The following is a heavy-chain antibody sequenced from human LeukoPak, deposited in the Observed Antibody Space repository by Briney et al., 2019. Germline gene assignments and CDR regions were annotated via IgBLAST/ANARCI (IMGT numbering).Heavy chain of an antibody. V-gene: IGHV3-74*01. CDR3: ARDREDIVENFDY. D-gene: IGHD2-15*01. Sequence: GSLRLSCAASGFTFSNYWMSWVRQAPGKGLVWVSRINSDGSSTSYADSVKGRFTISRDNAKNTLYLQMNSLRAEDTAVYYCARDREDIVENFDYWGQGTLVTVSS. CDR2: INSDGSST. J-gene: IGHJ4*02. CDR1: GFTFSNYW.